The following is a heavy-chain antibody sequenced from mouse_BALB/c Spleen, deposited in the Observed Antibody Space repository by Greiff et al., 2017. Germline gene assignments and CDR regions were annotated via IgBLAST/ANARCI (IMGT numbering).Heavy chain of an antibody. Sequence: EVQLQQSGTVLARPGASVKMSCKASGYSFTSYWMHWVKQRPGQGLEWIGAIYPGNSDTSYNQKFKGKAKLTAVTSASTAYMELSSLTNEDSAVYYCTGAMITTGHYAMDYWGQGTSVTVSS. J-gene: IGHJ4*01. V-gene: IGHV1-5*01. CDR2: IYPGNSDT. D-gene: IGHD2-4*01. CDR1: GYSFTSYW. CDR3: TGAMITTGHYAMDY.